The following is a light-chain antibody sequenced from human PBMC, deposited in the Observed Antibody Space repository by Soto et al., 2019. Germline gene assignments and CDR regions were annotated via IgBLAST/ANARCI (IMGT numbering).Light chain of an antibody. CDR2: GAS. CDR3: QQYGSSPPYT. CDR1: QSVSSSY. J-gene: IGKJ2*01. Sequence: EIVLTQSPGTLSLSPGERATLSCRASQSVSSSYLAWYQPKPGQAPRLLIYGASSRATGIPERFSGSGSGTDFTITISRLEHKDFAGYYCQQYGSSPPYTFGQGTKLEIK. V-gene: IGKV3-20*01.